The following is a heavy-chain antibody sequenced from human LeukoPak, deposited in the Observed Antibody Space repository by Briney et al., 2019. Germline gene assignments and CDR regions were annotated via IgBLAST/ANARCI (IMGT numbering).Heavy chain of an antibody. J-gene: IGHJ4*02. CDR3: AKDEQQLPDY. Sequence: PGGSLRLSCAASGFTFSSYGMHWVRQAPGKGLEWVAVISYDGSNKYYADSVKGRFTISRDNSKNTLYLQMNSLRAEDTAVYYCAKDEQQLPDYWGQGTLVTVSS. CDR1: GFTFSSYG. D-gene: IGHD6-13*01. CDR2: ISYDGSNK. V-gene: IGHV3-30*18.